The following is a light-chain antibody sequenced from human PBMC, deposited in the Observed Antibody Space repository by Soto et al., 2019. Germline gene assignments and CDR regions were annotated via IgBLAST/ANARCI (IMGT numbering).Light chain of an antibody. CDR2: AAS. CDR3: QQYYSYPRT. V-gene: IGKV1-12*01. CDR1: QGISSW. Sequence: DIQMTQSPSAMSASVGDRVTITCRASQGISSWLAWYQRKPGKAPKLLIYAASSLQSGVPSRFSGSGSGTDFTLTISCLQSEDFATYYCQQYYSYPRTFGQGTKVDIK. J-gene: IGKJ1*01.